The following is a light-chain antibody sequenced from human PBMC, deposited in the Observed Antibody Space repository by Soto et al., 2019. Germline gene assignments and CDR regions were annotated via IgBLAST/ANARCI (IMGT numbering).Light chain of an antibody. CDR2: KVS. Sequence: EVVMTQSPLSLPVTLGQPASISCRSSQSLVNSDGNTYLNWFHQRPGQSPRRLIYKVSNRDSGVPDRFSGSGSGTDFTLIISRVEAEDVGVYYCMQGSHLPRTFGQGTRVEIK. V-gene: IGKV2-30*01. CDR3: MQGSHLPRT. J-gene: IGKJ1*01. CDR1: QSLVNSDGNTY.